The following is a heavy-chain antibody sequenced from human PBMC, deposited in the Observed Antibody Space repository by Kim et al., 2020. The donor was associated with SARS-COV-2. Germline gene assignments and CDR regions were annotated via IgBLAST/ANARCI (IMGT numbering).Heavy chain of an antibody. V-gene: IGHV4-34*01. CDR2: INHSGST. J-gene: IGHJ4*01. CDR3: ARGGGQWLVRGYYFDY. CDR1: GGSFSGYY. Sequence: SETLSLTCAVYGGSFSGYYWSWIRQPPGKGLEWIGEINHSGSTNYNPSLKSRVTISVDTSKNQFSLKLSSVTAADTAVYYCARGGGQWLVRGYYFDYWG. D-gene: IGHD6-19*01.